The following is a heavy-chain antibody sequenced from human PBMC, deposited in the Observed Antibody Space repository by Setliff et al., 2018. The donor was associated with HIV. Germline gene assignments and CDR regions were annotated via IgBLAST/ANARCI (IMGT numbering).Heavy chain of an antibody. CDR3: ARALSAAGLAWFDP. V-gene: IGHV4-59*11. CDR2: IYNSG. Sequence: SETLSLTCSVSGGSIGSHYWSWIRQPPGKGLEWIGYIYNSGNYNPSLKSRVIMAVDTSKDQFSLKLSSVTAADTAVYYCARALSAAGLAWFDPWGQGTLVTVSS. D-gene: IGHD6-13*01. J-gene: IGHJ5*02. CDR1: GGSIGSHY.